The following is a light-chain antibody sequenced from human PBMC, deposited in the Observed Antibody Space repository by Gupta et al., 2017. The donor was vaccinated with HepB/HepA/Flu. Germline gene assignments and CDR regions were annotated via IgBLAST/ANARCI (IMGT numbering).Light chain of an antibody. V-gene: IGKV1-9*01. CDR2: SAS. J-gene: IGKJ4*01. CDR3: RHVDHYPLS. Sequence: IQFTPSPSFLSASIGDTVTITCRASPGIRSHLAWLQQHPGRAPKLLISSASTLQSGVPSRFSGSGSGTEFTLTISNLQPEDSATFFCRHVDHYPLSFGGGTKVAIK. CDR1: PGIRSH.